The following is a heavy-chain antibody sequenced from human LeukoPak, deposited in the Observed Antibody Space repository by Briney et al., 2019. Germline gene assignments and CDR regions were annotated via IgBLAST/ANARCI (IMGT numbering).Heavy chain of an antibody. V-gene: IGHV3-33*08. Sequence: PGGSLRLSCAASGFTFSDYYMSWIRQAPGKGLEWVAGIRYDGSDRSYADPVEGRFTISRDNSKNTVDLQMNSLRAEDTAVYYCARDNWGDGGYYRTLDYWGQGTLVTVSS. J-gene: IGHJ4*02. CDR3: ARDNWGDGGYYRTLDY. D-gene: IGHD3-22*01. CDR1: GFTFSDYY. CDR2: IRYDGSDR.